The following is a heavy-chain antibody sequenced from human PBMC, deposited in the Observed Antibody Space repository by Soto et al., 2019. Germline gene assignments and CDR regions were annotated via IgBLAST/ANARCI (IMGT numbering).Heavy chain of an antibody. V-gene: IGHV1-2*04. J-gene: IGHJ4*02. CDR1: GYTFTGYY. CDR2: INPNSGGT. D-gene: IGHD3-3*01. CDR3: ARASITIFGVVISLFDY. Sequence: ASVKVSCKASGYTFTGYYMHWVRQAPGQGLEWMGWINPNSGGTNYAQKFQGWVTMTRDTSISTAYMELSRLRSDDTAVYYCARASITIFGVVISLFDYWGQGTLVTVSS.